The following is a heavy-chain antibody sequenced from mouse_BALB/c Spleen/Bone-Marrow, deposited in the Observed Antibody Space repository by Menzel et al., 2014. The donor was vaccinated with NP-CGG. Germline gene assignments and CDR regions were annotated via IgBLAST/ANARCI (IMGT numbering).Heavy chain of an antibody. D-gene: IGHD1-1*01. CDR3: ARSDSSSDYFDY. CDR1: GFTFSSFG. Sequence: EVKVVESGGGLVQPGGSRKLSCAASGFTFSSFGMHWVRQAPEKGLEWVAYISSGSSTIYYADTVMGRFTISRDNPKNTLFLQMTRLRSEDTTMYYCARSDSSSDYFDYWGQGTTLTVSS. CDR2: ISSGSSTI. J-gene: IGHJ2*01. V-gene: IGHV5-17*02.